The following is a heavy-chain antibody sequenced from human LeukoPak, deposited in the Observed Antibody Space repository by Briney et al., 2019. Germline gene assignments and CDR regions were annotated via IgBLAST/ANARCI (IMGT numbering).Heavy chain of an antibody. J-gene: IGHJ6*02. V-gene: IGHV3-7*01. D-gene: IGHD3-10*01. CDR2: INQDRSGK. Sequence: TGGSLRLSCAASGFSLSNYWMSWVRQAPGKGLEWVANINQDRSGKYYVDSVMGRFTISKDNAKNSVYLQLNSLRPEDTAIYYCAWYGVTHGLDVWGQGTTVTVSS. CDR1: GFSLSNYW. CDR3: AWYGVTHGLDV.